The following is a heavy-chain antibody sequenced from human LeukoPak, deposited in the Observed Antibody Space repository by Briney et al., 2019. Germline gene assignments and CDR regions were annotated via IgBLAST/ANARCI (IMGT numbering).Heavy chain of an antibody. CDR1: GYTFTGYY. Sequence: GASVKVSCKASGYTFTGYYMHWVRQAPGQGLEWMGWINPNSGGTNYAQKFQGRVTMTRDTSISTAYMELSRLRSDDTAVYYCAVGLWFGEFTFDYWGQGTLVTVSS. D-gene: IGHD3-10*01. CDR2: INPNSGGT. J-gene: IGHJ4*02. CDR3: AVGLWFGEFTFDY. V-gene: IGHV1-2*02.